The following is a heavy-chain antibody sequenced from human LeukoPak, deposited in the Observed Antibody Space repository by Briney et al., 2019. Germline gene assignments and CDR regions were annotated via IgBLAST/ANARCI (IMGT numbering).Heavy chain of an antibody. J-gene: IGHJ4*02. CDR2: IYYSGST. CDR1: GGSISSSSYY. CDR3: ARQTYDSSGSPYFDY. Sequence: SETLSLTCTVSGGSISSSSYYWGWIRQPPGKGLEWIGSIYYSGSTYYNPSLKSRVTISVDTSKNQFSLKLSSGTAADTAVYYCARQTYDSSGSPYFDYWGQGTLVTVSS. V-gene: IGHV4-39*01. D-gene: IGHD3-22*01.